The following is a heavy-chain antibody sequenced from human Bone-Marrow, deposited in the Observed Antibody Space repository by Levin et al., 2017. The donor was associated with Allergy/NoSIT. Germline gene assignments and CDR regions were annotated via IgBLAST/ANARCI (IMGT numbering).Heavy chain of an antibody. V-gene: IGHV1-18*01. D-gene: IGHD5-12*01. CDR3: ARDLGGYDFFGYFDL. J-gene: IGHJ2*01. CDR1: GYTFPTYG. CDR2: ISPDNGNT. Sequence: ASVKVSCEASGYTFPTYGITWVRQAPGQGLDWMGWISPDNGNTNYAQKFQGRVTMTTDTSTSTAYLELRSLRSDDTAVYYCARDLGGYDFFGYFDLWGRGTLITVSS.